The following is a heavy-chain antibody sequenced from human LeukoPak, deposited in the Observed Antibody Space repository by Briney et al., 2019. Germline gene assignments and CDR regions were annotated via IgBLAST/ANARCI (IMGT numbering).Heavy chain of an antibody. V-gene: IGHV3-21*01. Sequence: GGSLRLSCAASGFTFSSYSMNWVRQAPGKGLEWVSSISSNSSYIYYADSVKGRFTISRDNAKNSLYLQMNSLRAEDTAVYYCAKSRDYTSSCFYDWGQGTLVTVSS. D-gene: IGHD6-13*01. CDR3: AKSRDYTSSCFYD. CDR1: GFTFSSYS. CDR2: ISSNSSYI. J-gene: IGHJ4*02.